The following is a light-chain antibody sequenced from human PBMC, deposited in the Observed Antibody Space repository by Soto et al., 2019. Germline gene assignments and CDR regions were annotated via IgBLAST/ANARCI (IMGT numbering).Light chain of an antibody. CDR1: SSDGGDYKY. CDR2: EVA. J-gene: IGLJ1*01. V-gene: IGLV2-14*01. Sequence: QSVLTQPAFVSGSPGQSITIPCTGTSSDGGDYKYVSWYQHHPGTAPKLIIYEVANRPSGVSVRFSGSKSGNTASLTISGLLPEDEADYYCSSYTATSTVFGPGTKITVL. CDR3: SSYTATSTV.